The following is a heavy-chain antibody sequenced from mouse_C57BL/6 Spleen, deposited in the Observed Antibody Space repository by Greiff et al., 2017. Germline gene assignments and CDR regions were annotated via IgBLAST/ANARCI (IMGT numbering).Heavy chain of an antibody. CDR3: EREGDGSYYYAMDY. CDR1: GYTFTSYG. CDR2: IYPRSGNT. V-gene: IGHV1-81*01. J-gene: IGHJ4*01. D-gene: IGHD2-3*01. Sequence: VQLQESGAELARPGASVKLSCKASGYTFTSYGISWVKQRTGQGLEWIGEIYPRSGNTYYNEKFKGKATLTADKSSSTAYMELRSLTSEDSAVYFGEREGDGSYYYAMDYWGQGTSVTVSS.